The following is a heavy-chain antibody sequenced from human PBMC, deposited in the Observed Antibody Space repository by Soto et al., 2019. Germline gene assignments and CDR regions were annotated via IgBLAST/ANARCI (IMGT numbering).Heavy chain of an antibody. V-gene: IGHV4-59*01. CDR2: IYYSGST. J-gene: IGHJ4*02. CDR3: ARVSSPDPDLYCGGDCYSDY. D-gene: IGHD2-21*02. Sequence: QVQLQESGPGLVKPSETLSLTCTVSGGSISSYYWSWIRQPPGKGLEWIGYIYYSGSTNYNPSLKSRVTISVDTSKNQFSLKLSSVTAADTAVYYCARVSSPDPDLYCGGDCYSDYWGQGTLVTVSS. CDR1: GGSISSYY.